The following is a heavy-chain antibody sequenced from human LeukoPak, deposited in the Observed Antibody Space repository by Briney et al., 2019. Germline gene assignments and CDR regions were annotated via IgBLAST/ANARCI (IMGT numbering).Heavy chain of an antibody. D-gene: IGHD4-17*01. CDR2: INPNSGDT. J-gene: IGHJ6*03. CDR3: ATTVTTYYYYYYMDV. Sequence: ASVKVSCKASGYTFTAYYMHWVRQAPGQGLEWMGWINPNSGDTNYAQKFQGRVTMTRDTSISTAYMELSRLRSDDTAVYYCATTVTTYYYYYYMDVWGKGTTVTVSS. V-gene: IGHV1-2*02. CDR1: GYTFTAYY.